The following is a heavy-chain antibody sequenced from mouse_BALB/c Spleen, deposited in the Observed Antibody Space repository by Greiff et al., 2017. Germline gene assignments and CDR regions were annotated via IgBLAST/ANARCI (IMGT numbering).Heavy chain of an antibody. J-gene: IGHJ4*01. CDR1: GFSLTSYG. D-gene: IGHD2-4*01. CDR2: IWAGGST. V-gene: IGHV2-9*02. CDR3: ARDVITGAMDY. Sequence: VQLQQSGPGLVAPSPSLSITCTVSGFSLTSYGVHWVRQPPGKGLEWLGVIWAGGSTNYNSALMSRLSISKDNSKSQVFLKMNSRQTDDTAMYYCARDVITGAMDYWGQGTSVTVSS.